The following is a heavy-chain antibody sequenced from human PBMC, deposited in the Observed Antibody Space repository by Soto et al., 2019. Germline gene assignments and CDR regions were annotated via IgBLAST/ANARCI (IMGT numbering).Heavy chain of an antibody. CDR3: AIANPVCTNGVCYPGWFDP. V-gene: IGHV5-51*01. CDR2: IYPGDSDT. J-gene: IGHJ5*02. D-gene: IGHD2-8*01. Sequence: PGESLKISCKGSQYNFMNFWVGWVRQMPGKGLEWMGIIYPGDSDTRYSPSFQGQVTISADKSISTAYLQWSSLKASDTAMYYCAIANPVCTNGVCYPGWFDPRGQGTLVTVSS. CDR1: QYNFMNFW.